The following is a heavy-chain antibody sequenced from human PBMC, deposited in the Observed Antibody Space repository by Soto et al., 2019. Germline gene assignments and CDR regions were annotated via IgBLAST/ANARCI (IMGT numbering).Heavy chain of an antibody. CDR1: GYTFTSYA. J-gene: IGHJ4*02. Sequence: GASVKVSCKASGYTFTSYAMHWVRQAPGQRLEWMGWINAGNGNTKYSQKFQGRVTITRDTSTSTAYMELSSLRSEDTAVYYCAAAMSGSERKSEDYYFDYWGQGTLVTVSS. D-gene: IGHD3-3*01. CDR3: AAAMSGSERKSEDYYFDY. V-gene: IGHV1-3*01. CDR2: INAGNGNT.